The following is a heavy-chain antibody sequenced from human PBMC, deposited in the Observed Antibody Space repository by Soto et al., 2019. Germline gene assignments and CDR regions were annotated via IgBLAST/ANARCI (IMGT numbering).Heavy chain of an antibody. V-gene: IGHV3-30-3*01. Sequence: GGSLRLSCAASGFTFSSYAMHWVRQAPGKGLEWVAVISYDGSNKYYADSVKGRFTISRDNSKNTLYLQMSSLRAEDTAVYYCARAPECMKASAPCDIDVCSIEATVTDS. CDR2: ISYDGSNK. J-gene: IGHJ6*03. D-gene: IGHD2-8*01. CDR3: ARAPECMKASAPCDIDV. CDR1: GFTFSSYA.